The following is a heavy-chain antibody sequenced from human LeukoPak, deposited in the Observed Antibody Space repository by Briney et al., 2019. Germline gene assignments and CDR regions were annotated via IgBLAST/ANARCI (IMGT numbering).Heavy chain of an antibody. D-gene: IGHD2-2*02. J-gene: IGHJ4*02. V-gene: IGHV3-74*03. CDR2: INSDGSST. Sequence: GGSLRLSCAASGFTLSNYWMHWVRQAPGKGLVWVSRINSDGSSTTYADSVKGRFTISRDNAKNTLYLQMNSLRAEDTAVYYRARAPYPVFDYWGQGTLVTVSS. CDR1: GFTLSNYW. CDR3: ARAPYPVFDY.